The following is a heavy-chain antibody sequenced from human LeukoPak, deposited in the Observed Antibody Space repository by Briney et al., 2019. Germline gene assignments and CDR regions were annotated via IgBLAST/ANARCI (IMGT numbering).Heavy chain of an antibody. V-gene: IGHV3-7*03. D-gene: IGHD5-24*01. CDR3: AKEGRSLQTY. Sequence: ETLSLTCAVYGGSFSGYYWSWVRLAPGKGLEWVANIKEDGTETYYVDSVKGRFTISRDNAKNSLYLQMNSLRVEDTAVYYCAKEGRSLQTYWGQGTLVTVSS. J-gene: IGHJ4*02. CDR1: GGSFSGYY. CDR2: IKEDGTET.